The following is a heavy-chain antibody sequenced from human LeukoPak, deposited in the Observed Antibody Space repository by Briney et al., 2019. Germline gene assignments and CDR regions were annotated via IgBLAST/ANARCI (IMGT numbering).Heavy chain of an antibody. J-gene: IGHJ4*02. CDR2: INPSGGST. Sequence: ASVKVSCKASGYTFTAYYIHWVRRAPGQGLEWMGIINPSGGSTSYAQKFQGRVTMTEDTSADTAYMELSSLRSEDTAVYYCATAPYYDSSGYFDYWGQGTLVTVSS. V-gene: IGHV1-46*01. D-gene: IGHD3-22*01. CDR1: GYTFTAYY. CDR3: ATAPYYDSSGYFDY.